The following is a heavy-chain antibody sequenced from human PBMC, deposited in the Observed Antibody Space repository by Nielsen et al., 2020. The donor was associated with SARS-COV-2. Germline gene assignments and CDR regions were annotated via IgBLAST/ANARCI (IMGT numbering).Heavy chain of an antibody. D-gene: IGHD1-14*01. J-gene: IGHJ4*02. CDR1: GYTFSTYG. V-gene: IGHV1-18*01. Sequence: ASVKVSCKASGYTFSTYGITWVRQAPGQGLEWMGWIRVHSGDANYAQNLQGRVTMTTDTSTNTAYMELRSLTSDDTAVYYCAREGFGGGTTDYWGQRTLVTVSS. CDR3: AREGFGGGTTDY. CDR2: IRVHSGDA.